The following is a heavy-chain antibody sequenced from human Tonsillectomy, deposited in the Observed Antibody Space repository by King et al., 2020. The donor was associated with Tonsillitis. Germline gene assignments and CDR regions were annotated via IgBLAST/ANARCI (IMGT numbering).Heavy chain of an antibody. CDR3: AKDLSTLLYYYYGIDV. CDR2: ISYDGSNK. V-gene: IGHV3-30*18. CDR1: GFTFSSYG. Sequence: VQLVESGGGVGQPGRSLRLSCAASGFTFSSYGMHWVRPAPGKGLEWVAVISYDGSNKYFGDSVKGRFTISRDNSKNTLYLQMNSLRAEDTAVYYCAKDLSTLLYYYYGIDVWGQGTTVTVSS. D-gene: IGHD3-10*01. J-gene: IGHJ6*02.